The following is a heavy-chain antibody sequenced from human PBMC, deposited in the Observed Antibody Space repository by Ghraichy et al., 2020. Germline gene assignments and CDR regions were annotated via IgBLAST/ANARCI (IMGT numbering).Heavy chain of an antibody. CDR1: RFTFSESW. D-gene: IGHD2-15*01. CDR3: ARDVGWRAFDY. J-gene: IGHJ4*02. V-gene: IGHV3-7*03. Sequence: LSLTCAASRFTFSESWMNWVRQAPGKGLEWVASMNPDGIEIYYIDSVRGRFTISRDNARNSLYLQMNSLRAEDTAMYYCARDVGWRAFDYWGQGTLVTVSS. CDR2: MNPDGIEI.